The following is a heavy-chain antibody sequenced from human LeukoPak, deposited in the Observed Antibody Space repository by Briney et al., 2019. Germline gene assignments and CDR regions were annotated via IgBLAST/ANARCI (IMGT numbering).Heavy chain of an antibody. CDR3: ARDGPYSTSSTHPP. D-gene: IGHD6-6*01. CDR1: GFTFSSSW. J-gene: IGHJ5*02. Sequence: GGSLRLSCAASGFTFSSSWMSWVRQAPGKGLEWVANIKQDGGEKYYVGSVKGRFTISRDNAKNSLYLQMDSLRAEDTAVYYCARDGPYSTSSTHPPWGQGTLVTVSS. CDR2: IKQDGGEK. V-gene: IGHV3-7*03.